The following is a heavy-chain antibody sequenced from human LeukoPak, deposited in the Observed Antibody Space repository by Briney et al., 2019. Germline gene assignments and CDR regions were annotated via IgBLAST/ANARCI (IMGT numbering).Heavy chain of an antibody. CDR3: AKEVYCGGDCYGYFQH. D-gene: IGHD2-21*02. Sequence: GGSLRLSCAASGFTFSSYAMSWVRQAPGKGLEWVSAISGSGGSTYYADSVKGRFTISRDNSKNTLYLQMNSLRAEDKAVYYCAKEVYCGGDCYGYFQHWGQGTLVTVSS. CDR1: GFTFSSYA. J-gene: IGHJ1*01. CDR2: ISGSGGST. V-gene: IGHV3-23*01.